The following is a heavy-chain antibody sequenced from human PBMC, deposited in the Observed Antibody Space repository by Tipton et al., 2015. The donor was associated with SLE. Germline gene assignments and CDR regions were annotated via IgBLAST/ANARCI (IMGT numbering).Heavy chain of an antibody. Sequence: TLSLTCTVSGGSISSYYWSLVRQPPGKGLEWIGYIYYSGSTNYNPSLKSRVTISVDTSKNQFSLKLSSVTAADTAVYYCARVHDWHFYFDCWGQGTLVTVSS. CDR1: GGSISSYY. CDR3: ARVHDWHFYFDC. V-gene: IGHV4-59*08. D-gene: IGHD1-7*01. CDR2: IYYSGST. J-gene: IGHJ4*02.